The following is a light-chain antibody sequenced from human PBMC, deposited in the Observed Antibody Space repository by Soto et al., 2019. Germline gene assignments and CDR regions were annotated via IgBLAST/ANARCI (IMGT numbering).Light chain of an antibody. CDR3: QTWGTGTHAV. J-gene: IGLJ7*01. CDR2: LNSDGSH. Sequence: QPVLTQSPSASASLGASVKLTCTLSSGHSSYAIAWHQQQPEKGPRYLMKLNSDGSHNKGDGIPDRFSGSSSGAERYLTISSLQSEDEADYYCQTWGTGTHAVFGGGTQLTVL. CDR1: SGHSSYA. V-gene: IGLV4-69*01.